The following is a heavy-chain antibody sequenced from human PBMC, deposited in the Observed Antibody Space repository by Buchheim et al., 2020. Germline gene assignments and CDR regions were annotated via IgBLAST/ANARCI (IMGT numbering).Heavy chain of an antibody. CDR2: ISPNSGGT. Sequence: QVQLVQSGAEVKMPGASVIVSCKAYGYTFTGYYIHWVRQAPGQGLEWMGWISPNSGGTKYAQKFQGRLTMTRDPSISTAYVDLSGLRSDDTAVYYCVRDTGPYYFDYWGQGTL. CDR1: GYTFTGYY. CDR3: VRDTGPYYFDY. J-gene: IGHJ4*02. V-gene: IGHV1-2*02. D-gene: IGHD3-10*01.